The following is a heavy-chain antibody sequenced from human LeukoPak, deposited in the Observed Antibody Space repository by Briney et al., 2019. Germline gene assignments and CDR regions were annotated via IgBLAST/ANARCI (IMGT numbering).Heavy chain of an antibody. CDR3: ARAKIYYYDSSGYYSYYYYYYMDV. D-gene: IGHD3-22*01. J-gene: IGHJ6*03. CDR1: GFTFSNYE. V-gene: IGHV3-48*03. Sequence: GGSLRLSCAASGFTFSNYEMNWVRQAPGKGLEWVSYISSSGNIIYYADSVKGRFTISRDNAKNSLYLQMNSLRAEDTAVYYCARAKIYYYDSSGYYSYYYYYYMDVWGKGTTVTISS. CDR2: ISSSGNII.